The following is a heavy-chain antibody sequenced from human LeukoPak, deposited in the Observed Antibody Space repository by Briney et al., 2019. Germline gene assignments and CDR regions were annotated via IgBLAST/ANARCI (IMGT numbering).Heavy chain of an antibody. CDR3: ARVSPIWTGTNWFDP. V-gene: IGHV4-61*02. CDR2: IYTKGST. J-gene: IGHJ5*02. D-gene: IGHD3/OR15-3a*01. Sequence: SQTLSLTCTVSGGSIGSGSYYWSWIRQPAGKGLEWIGRIYTKGSTDYNPSLKSRVTISIDTSKNQFSLKLSSVTAADTAVYYCARVSPIWTGTNWFDPWGQGTLVTVSS. CDR1: GGSIGSGSYY.